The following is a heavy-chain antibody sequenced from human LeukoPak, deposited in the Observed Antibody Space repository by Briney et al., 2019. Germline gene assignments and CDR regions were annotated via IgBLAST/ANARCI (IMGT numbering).Heavy chain of an antibody. CDR1: GFTFSSYD. J-gene: IGHJ4*02. V-gene: IGHV3-30*02. CDR2: IRYDGSNK. Sequence: GGSLRLSCAASGFTFSSYDMYWVRQAPGKGLEWVAFIRYDGSNKYYADSVKGRFTISRDNSKNTLYLQMSSLRPEDTAVYYCAKEISVAGSYWGQGTLVTVSS. D-gene: IGHD6-19*01. CDR3: AKEISVAGSY.